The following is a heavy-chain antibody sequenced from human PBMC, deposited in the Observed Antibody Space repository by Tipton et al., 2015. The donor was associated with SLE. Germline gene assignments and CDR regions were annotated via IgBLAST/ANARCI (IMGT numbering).Heavy chain of an antibody. V-gene: IGHV3-30*04. J-gene: IGHJ4*02. D-gene: IGHD4-23*01. CDR1: GFAFRTFS. CDR3: AREKDGGTWYFEH. Sequence: SLRLSCEASGFAFRTFSMFWVRQAPGKGLEWLTLITYDGSHKDYTDSVKGRFTISRDNSNNMLYLQMNSLRTEDTALYFCAREKDGGTWYFEHWSPGTLVSVSS. CDR2: ITYDGSHK.